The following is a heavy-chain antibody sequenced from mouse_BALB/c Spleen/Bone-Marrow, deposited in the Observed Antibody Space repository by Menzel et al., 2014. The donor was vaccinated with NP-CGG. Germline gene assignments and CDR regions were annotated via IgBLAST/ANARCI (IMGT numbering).Heavy chain of an antibody. CDR3: AAYYYGSSYVFAY. CDR2: IDPANGNT. V-gene: IGHV14-3*02. J-gene: IGHJ3*01. Sequence: VQLQQSGAELVKPGASVKLSCTASGFNIKDTYMHWVKQRPEQGLEWIGRIDPANGNTKYDPKFQGKATITADTSSNTAYLQLSSLTSEDTAVYYCAAYYYGSSYVFAYWGQGTLVTVSA. D-gene: IGHD1-1*01. CDR1: GFNIKDTY.